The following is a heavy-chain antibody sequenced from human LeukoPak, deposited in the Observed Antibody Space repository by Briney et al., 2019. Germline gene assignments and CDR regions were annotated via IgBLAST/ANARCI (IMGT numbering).Heavy chain of an antibody. CDR3: ASDPGYYDSSGYYYPIGDY. J-gene: IGHJ4*02. CDR2: ISAYNGNT. V-gene: IGHV1-18*01. Sequence: ASVKVSCKASGYTFTSYGISLVRQAPGQGLEWMGWISAYNGNTNYAQKLQGRVTMTTDTSTSTAYMELRSLRSDDTAVYYCASDPGYYDSSGYYYPIGDYWGQGTLVTVSS. D-gene: IGHD3-22*01. CDR1: GYTFTSYG.